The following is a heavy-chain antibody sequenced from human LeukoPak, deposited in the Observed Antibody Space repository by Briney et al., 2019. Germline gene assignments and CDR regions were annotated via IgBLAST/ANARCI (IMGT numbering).Heavy chain of an antibody. Sequence: GRSLRLSCAAYGFTFSTYAIHWVRQAPGKGLEWVAVISDDGSTKYYADSVKGRFTISRDNSKNMLYLQMNSLRAEDSAVYYCARDLIAVTGTGFWFDPRGQGTLVTVSS. CDR2: ISDDGSTK. CDR3: ARDLIAVTGTGFWFDP. CDR1: GFTFSTYA. J-gene: IGHJ5*02. V-gene: IGHV3-30-3*01. D-gene: IGHD6-19*01.